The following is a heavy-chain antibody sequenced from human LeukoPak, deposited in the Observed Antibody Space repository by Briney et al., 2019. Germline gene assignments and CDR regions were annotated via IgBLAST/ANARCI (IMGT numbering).Heavy chain of an antibody. CDR3: ARAEQQLVSASFDY. J-gene: IGHJ4*02. CDR1: GGTFSSYA. Sequence: SVKVSCKASGGTFSSYAISWVRQAPGQGLEWMGRIIPILGIANYAQKFQGRVTITADKSTSTAYMELSSLRSEDTAVYYCARAEQQLVSASFDYWGQGTLVTVPS. CDR2: IIPILGIA. V-gene: IGHV1-69*04. D-gene: IGHD6-13*01.